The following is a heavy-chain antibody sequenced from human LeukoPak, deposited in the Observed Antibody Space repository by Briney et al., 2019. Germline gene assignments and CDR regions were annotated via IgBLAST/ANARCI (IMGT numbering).Heavy chain of an antibody. V-gene: IGHV3-30*01. J-gene: IGHJ4*02. CDR3: ARDLVPYCGGDCYSNGFDY. Sequence: GRSLRLSCAASGFTFSSYAMHWVRQAPGKGLEWVAVISYDGSNKYYADSVKGRFTISRDNPKNTLYLQMNSLRAEDTAVYYCARDLVPYCGGDCYSNGFDYWGQGTLVTVSS. CDR1: GFTFSSYA. D-gene: IGHD2-21*02. CDR2: ISYDGSNK.